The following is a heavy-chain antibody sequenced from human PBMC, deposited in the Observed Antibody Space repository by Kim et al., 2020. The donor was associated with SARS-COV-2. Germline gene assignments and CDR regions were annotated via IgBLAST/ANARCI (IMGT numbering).Heavy chain of an antibody. CDR2: IKQDGSEK. Sequence: GGSLRLSCAASGFTFSSYWMSWVRQAPGKGLEWVANIKQDGSEKYYVDSVKGRFTISRDNAKNSLYLQMNSLRAEDTAVYYCARDWLIQDYYDSSGLDYWGQGTLVTVSS. CDR3: ARDWLIQDYYDSSGLDY. D-gene: IGHD3-22*01. CDR1: GFTFSSYW. J-gene: IGHJ4*02. V-gene: IGHV3-7*03.